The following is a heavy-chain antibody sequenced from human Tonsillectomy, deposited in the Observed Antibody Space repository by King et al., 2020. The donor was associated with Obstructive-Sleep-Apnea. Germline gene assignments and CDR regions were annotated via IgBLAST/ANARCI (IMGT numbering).Heavy chain of an antibody. D-gene: IGHD6-19*01. Sequence: VQLVESGGGVVQPGRSLRLSCAASGFSFNNYGIHWVRQAPGKGLEWVAFIRYDGSNKYYADSVKGRFTISRDNSKNTLYLQMNSLRAEDTAVYYCAKDLHNSGWYDMYGMDVWGQGTTVTVSS. V-gene: IGHV3-30*02. CDR2: IRYDGSNK. CDR3: AKDLHNSGWYDMYGMDV. CDR1: GFSFNNYG. J-gene: IGHJ6*02.